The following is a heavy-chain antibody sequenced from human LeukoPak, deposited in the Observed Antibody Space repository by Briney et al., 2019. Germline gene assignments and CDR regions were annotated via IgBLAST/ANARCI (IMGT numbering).Heavy chain of an antibody. CDR3: TKSDGYGLIRI. D-gene: IGHD3-10*01. CDR2: IYYTGNT. J-gene: IGHJ3*02. Sequence: LETLSLTCSVSGDSIIGYYWGWIRQPPGKGLEWIGNIYYTGNTYYNSSLKSRITIPLDTSKNQFSLKVISMTAADTAAYYCTKSDGYGLIRICGRGTMVTVSS. CDR1: GDSIIGYY. V-gene: IGHV4-39*07.